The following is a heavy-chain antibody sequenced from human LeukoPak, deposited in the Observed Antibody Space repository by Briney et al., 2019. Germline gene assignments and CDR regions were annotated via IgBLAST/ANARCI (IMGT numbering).Heavy chain of an antibody. V-gene: IGHV4-4*02. D-gene: IGHD2-2*01. Sequence: SETLSLTCAVSGGSISSSNWWSWLRQPPGKGLEWIGEIYHSGSTNYNPSLKSRVTISVDKSKNQFSLKLSSVTAADTAVYYCARGGAHGSSSSCYAFDYWGQGTLVTVSS. CDR3: ARGGAHGSSSSCYAFDY. CDR1: GGSISSSNW. J-gene: IGHJ4*02. CDR2: IYHSGST.